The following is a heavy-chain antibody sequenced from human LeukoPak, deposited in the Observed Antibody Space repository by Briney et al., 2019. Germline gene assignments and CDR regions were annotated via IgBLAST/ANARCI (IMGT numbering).Heavy chain of an antibody. V-gene: IGHV3-30*04. D-gene: IGHD5-12*01. J-gene: IGHJ3*02. CDR1: GSTFSSYA. CDR2: ISYDGSNK. Sequence: GGSLRLSCAASGSTFSSYAMHWVRQAPGKGLEWVAVISYDGSNKYYADSVKGRFTISRDNSKNTLYLQMNSLRAEDTAVYYCARDRYSGYDAFDIWGQGTMVTVSS. CDR3: ARDRYSGYDAFDI.